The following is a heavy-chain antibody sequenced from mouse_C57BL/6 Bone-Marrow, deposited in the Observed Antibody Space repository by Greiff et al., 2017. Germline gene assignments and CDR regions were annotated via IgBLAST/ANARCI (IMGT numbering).Heavy chain of an antibody. CDR2: IDPSDSYT. J-gene: IGHJ1*03. V-gene: IGHV1-69*01. CDR1: GYTFTSYW. Sequence: QVQLQQPGAELVMPGASVKLSCKASGYTFTSYWMHWVKQRPGQGLEWIGEIDPSDSYTNYNQKFKGKSTLTVDKSSSTAYMQLSSLTSEDSAVYYCAPYYGSSDGYLDVWGTGTTVTVSS. CDR3: APYYGSSDGYLDV. D-gene: IGHD1-1*01.